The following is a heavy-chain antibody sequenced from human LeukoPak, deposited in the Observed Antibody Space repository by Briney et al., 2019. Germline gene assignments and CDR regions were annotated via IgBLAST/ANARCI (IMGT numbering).Heavy chain of an antibody. Sequence: SDTLSLTCTVSGDSITDTTYNWGWLRQPPGQGLEWIGNFYYSGSTYYNPSLKSRVTISVDTSKSQFSLRLYSVTDADTALYYCARGSGTGGGHDYWGQGTLVTVSS. V-gene: IGHV4-39*01. CDR1: GDSITDTTYN. CDR2: FYYSGST. D-gene: IGHD3-10*01. J-gene: IGHJ4*02. CDR3: ARGSGTGGGHDY.